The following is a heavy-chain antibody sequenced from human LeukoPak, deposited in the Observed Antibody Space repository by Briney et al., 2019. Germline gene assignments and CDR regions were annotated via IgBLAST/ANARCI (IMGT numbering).Heavy chain of an antibody. J-gene: IGHJ1*01. Sequence: PSETLSLTCTVSGGSISSYYWSWIRQPPGKGLEWIGYIYYSGSTNYNPSLKSRVTISVDTSKNQFSLKLSSVTAADTAVYYCAGVFGDFQHWGQGTLVTVSS. CDR3: AGVFGDFQH. CDR1: GGSISSYY. D-gene: IGHD3-16*01. V-gene: IGHV4-59*08. CDR2: IYYSGST.